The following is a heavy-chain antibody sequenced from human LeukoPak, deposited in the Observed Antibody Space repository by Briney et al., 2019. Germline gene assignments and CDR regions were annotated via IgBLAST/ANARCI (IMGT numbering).Heavy chain of an antibody. CDR3: ARHGLRLKAKRHSSGLEYYFDY. CDR2: IYYSGST. Sequence: TSETLSLTCTVSGGSISSSIYYWGWIRQPPGKGLDRIGSIYYSGSTYYNPSLKSRVTISVDTSKNQFSLNLSSVTAADTAVYYCARHGLRLKAKRHSSGLEYYFDYWGQGTLVTVSS. CDR1: GGSISSSIYY. V-gene: IGHV4-39*01. D-gene: IGHD6-19*01. J-gene: IGHJ4*02.